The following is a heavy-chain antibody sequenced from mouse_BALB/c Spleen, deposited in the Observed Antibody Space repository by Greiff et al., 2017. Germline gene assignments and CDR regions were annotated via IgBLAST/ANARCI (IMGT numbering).Heavy chain of an antibody. Sequence: VQLVESGPGLVAPSQSLSITCTVSGFSLTSYGVHWVRQPPGKGLEWLGVIWAGGSTNYNSALMSRLSISKDNSKSQVFLKMNSLQTDDTAMYYCARDRRGIPPWYFDVWGAGTTVTVSS. D-gene: IGHD5-1-1*01. V-gene: IGHV2-9*02. CDR2: IWAGGST. CDR1: GFSLTSYG. J-gene: IGHJ1*01. CDR3: ARDRRGIPPWYFDV.